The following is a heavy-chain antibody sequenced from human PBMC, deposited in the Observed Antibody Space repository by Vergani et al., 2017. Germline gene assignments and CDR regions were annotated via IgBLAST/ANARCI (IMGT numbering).Heavy chain of an antibody. D-gene: IGHD1-20*01. Sequence: EVQLQESGGGLVKPGGSLRVSCAASGFTFSSYAMHWVRQAPGKGLEWVSGISASGAPTYYADSVKGRVTISRDNSKNTLYLQMNSLRVEDTAVYYCARAYGRYDWFDYWGQRTLVTVSS. J-gene: IGHJ4*01. CDR3: ARAYGRYDWFDY. V-gene: IGHV3-23*01. CDR2: ISASGAPT. CDR1: GFTFSSYA.